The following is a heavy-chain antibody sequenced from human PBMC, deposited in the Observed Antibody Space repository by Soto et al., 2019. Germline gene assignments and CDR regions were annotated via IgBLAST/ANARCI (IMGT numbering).Heavy chain of an antibody. CDR3: AREDSNGWSGESLDV. D-gene: IGHD6-19*01. CDR2: LDQSGGT. Sequence: LYLSCAVFGDSIRGQSWNLIRQSPGKGLEWIGELDQSGGTNYNPSLKSRAIISDDTSKNQFSLTLTSVTAADTAVYYCAREDSNGWSGESLDVWGQGTTVTVSS. J-gene: IGHJ6*02. CDR1: GDSIRGQS. V-gene: IGHV4-34*01.